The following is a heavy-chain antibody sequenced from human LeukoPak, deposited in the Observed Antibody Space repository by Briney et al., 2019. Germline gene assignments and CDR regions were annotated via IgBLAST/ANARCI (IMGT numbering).Heavy chain of an antibody. V-gene: IGHV1-18*01. CDR1: GNTFSNYG. D-gene: IGHD6-19*01. CDR3: ARDQGYTSEWLDY. Sequence: ASVKVSCKASGNTFSNYGISWVRQAPGQGLEWMGWISGFNGHTRYAQNLQGRVTMTTDTSTSTAYMELRSLISGDTAVYYFARDQGYTSEWLDYWGQGTLVTVSS. J-gene: IGHJ4*02. CDR2: ISGFNGHT.